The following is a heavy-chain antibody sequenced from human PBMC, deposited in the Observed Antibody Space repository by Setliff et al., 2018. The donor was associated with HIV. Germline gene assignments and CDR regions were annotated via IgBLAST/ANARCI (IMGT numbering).Heavy chain of an antibody. Sequence: PGGSLRLSCAVSGFTFEDYGMSWVRQAPGKGLEWVSAISGSGGSTYYADSVKGRFTISRDNSKNTLYLQMNSLRAEDTAVYYCARDRSYYGSGSSGTFDYWGQGTLVTVSS. CDR2: ISGSGGST. J-gene: IGHJ4*02. V-gene: IGHV3-23*01. CDR3: ARDRSYYGSGSSGTFDY. CDR1: GFTFEDYG. D-gene: IGHD3-10*01.